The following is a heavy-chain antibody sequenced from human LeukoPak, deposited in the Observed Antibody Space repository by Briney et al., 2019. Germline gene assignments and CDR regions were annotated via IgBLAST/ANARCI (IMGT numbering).Heavy chain of an antibody. D-gene: IGHD6-13*01. CDR2: IYTSGSA. CDR1: GGSISSYY. CDR3: ARLGVIAAAARGGYYFDY. J-gene: IGHJ4*02. V-gene: IGHV4-4*09. Sequence: PSETLSLTCTVSGGSISSYYWSWIRQPPGKGLECIAYIYTSGSAIYNPSLKSRVAISVDTSKNQFSLKLSSVTAADTAVYYCARLGVIAAAARGGYYFDYWGQGTLVTVSS.